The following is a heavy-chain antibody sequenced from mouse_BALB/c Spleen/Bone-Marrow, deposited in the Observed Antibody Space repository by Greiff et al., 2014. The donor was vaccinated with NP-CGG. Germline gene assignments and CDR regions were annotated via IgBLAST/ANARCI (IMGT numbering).Heavy chain of an antibody. CDR1: GFDFSRYW. D-gene: IGHD1-2*01. CDR3: ARPGYYGYQGV. CDR2: INPDSSTI. J-gene: IGHJ1*01. Sequence: VQLQQSGGGLVQPGGSLKLSCAASGFDFSRYWMTWVRQAPGKGLEWIGEINPDSSTINYTQSLKDKFIITRDNAKNTLYLQMSKVRSEDSALYYCARPGYYGYQGVWGAGTTVTVSA. V-gene: IGHV4-1*02.